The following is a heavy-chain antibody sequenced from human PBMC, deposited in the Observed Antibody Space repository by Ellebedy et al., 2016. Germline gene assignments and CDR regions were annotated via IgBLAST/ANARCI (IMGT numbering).Heavy chain of an antibody. J-gene: IGHJ4*02. D-gene: IGHD3-3*01. CDR1: GFNFHEYT. Sequence: GESLKISXAASGFNFHEYTMRWFRQAPGKGLEWVSLISWNGGSTYYADSVKGRFTISRDKSRNSLYLQMNSLRTEDTALYYCAKDRYDFWSGYYLTDYWGQGTLVTVSS. V-gene: IGHV3-43*01. CDR3: AKDRYDFWSGYYLTDY. CDR2: ISWNGGST.